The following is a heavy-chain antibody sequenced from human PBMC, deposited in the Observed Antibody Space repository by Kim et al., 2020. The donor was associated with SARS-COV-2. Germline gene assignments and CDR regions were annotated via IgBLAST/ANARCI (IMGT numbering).Heavy chain of an antibody. J-gene: IGHJ5*02. CDR3: ARLMCISMIVVVIPTGWFDP. V-gene: IGHV4-39*01. D-gene: IGHD3-22*01. CDR2: IYYSGST. CDR1: GGSISSSSYY. Sequence: ETLSLTCTVSGGSISSSSYYWGWIRQPPGKGLEWIGSIYYSGSTYYNPSLKSRVTISVDTSKNQFSLKLSSVTAADTAVYYCARLMCISMIVVVIPTGWFDPWGQGTLVTVSS.